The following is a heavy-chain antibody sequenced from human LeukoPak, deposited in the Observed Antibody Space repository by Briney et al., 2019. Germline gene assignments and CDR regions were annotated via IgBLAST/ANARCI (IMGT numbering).Heavy chain of an antibody. Sequence: ASVKVSCKASGYTCITYDFSWVRQAPGQGLEWMGWISAYNGNTNYAQKLQGRVTMTTDTSTNTAYMELRSLRSDDTAVYYCARSAVADTLSAYYFDYWGQGTLVTVSS. V-gene: IGHV1-18*01. CDR3: ARSAVADTLSAYYFDY. J-gene: IGHJ4*02. D-gene: IGHD6-19*01. CDR1: GYTCITYD. CDR2: ISAYNGNT.